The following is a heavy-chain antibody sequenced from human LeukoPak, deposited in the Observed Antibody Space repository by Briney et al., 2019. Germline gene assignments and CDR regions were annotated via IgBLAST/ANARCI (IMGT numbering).Heavy chain of an antibody. CDR2: INPNSGVT. J-gene: IGHJ4*02. D-gene: IGHD4-23*01. V-gene: IGHV1-2*02. Sequence: ASVKVSCKASGYTFIGYYLHWVRQAPGQGLEWMGWINPNSGVTNFAQKFQGRVTMTRDTSTTTVYMELSRLASDDTAVYYCAREAHGGHHDYWGRGSLVTVS. CDR1: GYTFIGYY. CDR3: AREAHGGHHDY.